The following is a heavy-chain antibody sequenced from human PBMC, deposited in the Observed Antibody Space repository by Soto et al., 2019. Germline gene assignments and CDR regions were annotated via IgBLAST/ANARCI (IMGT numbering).Heavy chain of an antibody. CDR2: TYYRSKWYY. CDR1: GDSVSSNSAT. CDR3: ARSITGSAYFDY. J-gene: IGHJ4*02. V-gene: IGHV6-1*01. Sequence: QVQLQQSGPGLVKPSQTLSFTCAISGDSVSSNSATWNWIRQSPSRGLQWLGRTYYRSKWYYDYAESVKSRITINPGTSKNQFSLQLISVTPEDTAVYYCARSITGSAYFDYWGQGTPVTVSS. D-gene: IGHD3-10*01.